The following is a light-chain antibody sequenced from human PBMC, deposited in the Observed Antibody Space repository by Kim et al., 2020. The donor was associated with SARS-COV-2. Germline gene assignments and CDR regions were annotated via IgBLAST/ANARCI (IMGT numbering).Light chain of an antibody. Sequence: QSALTQPASVSGSPGQSITISCSGITSDVGTYDLVSWYRQHPDRAPELIIYGVDKRPSGVSNRFSGYKSGNTASLTISGLQADDEADYYCCSYVGSSTLVFGGGTQLTVL. CDR3: CSYVGSSTLV. CDR2: GVD. CDR1: TSDVGTYDL. J-gene: IGLJ2*01. V-gene: IGLV2-23*02.